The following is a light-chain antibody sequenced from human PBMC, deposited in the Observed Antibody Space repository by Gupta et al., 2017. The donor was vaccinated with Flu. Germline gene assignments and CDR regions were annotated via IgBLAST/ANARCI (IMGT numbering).Light chain of an antibody. J-gene: IGKJ3*01. CDR3: RQALQGPVT. CDR1: QSLLHSNGYNY. Sequence: DIVMTQSPLSLPVTPGEPASISCRSSQSLLHSNGYNYLDWYLQKPGQPPQLLIYLGSNRASGVPDRFSGSGSGTDFTLKISRVEADDVGIYYCRQALQGPVTFGPGTKVDIK. CDR2: LGS. V-gene: IGKV2-28*01.